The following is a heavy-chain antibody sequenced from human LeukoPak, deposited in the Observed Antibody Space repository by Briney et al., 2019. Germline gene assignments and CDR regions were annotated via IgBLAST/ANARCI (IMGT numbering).Heavy chain of an antibody. V-gene: IGHV4-61*01. CDR3: ARGKEVITMLRGLKPGYYFDY. CDR1: GYSISSSSY. CDR2: IYYSGST. Sequence: SETLSLTCTVSGYSISSSSYWSWIRQPPGKGLEWIGYIYYSGSTNYNPSLKSRVTISVDTSKNQFSLKLNSVTAADTAVYYCARGKEVITMLRGLKPGYYFDYWGQGTLVTVSS. J-gene: IGHJ4*02. D-gene: IGHD3-10*01.